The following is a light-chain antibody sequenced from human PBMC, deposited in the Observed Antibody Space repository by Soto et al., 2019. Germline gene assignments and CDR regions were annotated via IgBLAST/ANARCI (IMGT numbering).Light chain of an antibody. CDR3: QQYNSYSST. V-gene: IGKV1-5*01. J-gene: IGKJ1*01. CDR1: QSVSGW. Sequence: DIQMTQSPSTLSASVGDTVTVTCRASQSVSGWLAWYQQKPGEAPKLLIYDASILESGVPSRFSGSGSGTEFTLTISSLQPDDFAAYYCQQYNSYSSTFGQGTKVDIK. CDR2: DAS.